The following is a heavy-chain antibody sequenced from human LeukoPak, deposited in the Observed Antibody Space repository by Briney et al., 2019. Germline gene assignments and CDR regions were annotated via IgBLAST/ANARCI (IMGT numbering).Heavy chain of an antibody. J-gene: IGHJ4*02. Sequence: GSSVKVSCKASGGTFSSYAISWVRQAPGQGLEWMGRIIPIFGTANYAQKFRGRVTITTDESTRTAYMELSSLRSEDTAVYYCARGRKPYYYDSSGYYSPKLFDYWGQGTLVTVSS. CDR1: GGTFSSYA. CDR2: IIPIFGTA. V-gene: IGHV1-69*05. CDR3: ARGRKPYYYDSSGYYSPKLFDY. D-gene: IGHD3-22*01.